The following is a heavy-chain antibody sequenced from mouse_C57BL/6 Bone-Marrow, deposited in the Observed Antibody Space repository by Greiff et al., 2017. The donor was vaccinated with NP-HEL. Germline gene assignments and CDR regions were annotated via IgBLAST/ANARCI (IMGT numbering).Heavy chain of an antibody. CDR1: GFTFSDYY. V-gene: IGHV5-12*01. CDR3: ARHSDFSWFAY. D-gene: IGHD2-4*01. J-gene: IGHJ3*01. CDR2: ISNGGGST. Sequence: EVKVVESGGGLVQPGGSLKLSCAASGFTFSDYYMYWVRQTPEKRLEWVAYISNGGGSTYYPDTVKGRFTISRDNAKNTLYLQLSRLKSEDTAMYYCARHSDFSWFAYWGKGTLVTVSA.